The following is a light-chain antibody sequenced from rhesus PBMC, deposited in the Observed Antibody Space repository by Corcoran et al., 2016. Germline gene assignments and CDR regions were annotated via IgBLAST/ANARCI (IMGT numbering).Light chain of an antibody. J-gene: IGLJ1*01. V-gene: IGLV2-32*02. CDR3: SSYTGSNTFI. CDR1: SSDIGAYNY. Sequence: QAALTQPRSVSGSPGQSVTISCTGTSSDIGAYNYVSWYQQHPGTVPKLKIYDVNKRPSGVSDRFSGSKSGNTASLTISGLQAEDEADYYCSSYTGSNTFIFGTGTRLTVL. CDR2: DVN.